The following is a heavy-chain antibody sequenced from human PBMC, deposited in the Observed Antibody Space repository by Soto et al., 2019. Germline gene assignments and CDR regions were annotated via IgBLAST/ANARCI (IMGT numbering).Heavy chain of an antibody. V-gene: IGHV1-8*01. CDR1: GYAFTSYD. CDR2: MNPNSGNT. CDR3: ARFDGGRSYDAFDI. J-gene: IGHJ3*02. D-gene: IGHD3-16*01. Sequence: GASVKVSCKASGYAFTSYDINWVRQATGQGLEWMGWMNPNSGNTGYAQKFQGRVTMTRNTSISTAYMELSSLRSEDTAVYYCARFDGGRSYDAFDIWGKGTMVTVSS.